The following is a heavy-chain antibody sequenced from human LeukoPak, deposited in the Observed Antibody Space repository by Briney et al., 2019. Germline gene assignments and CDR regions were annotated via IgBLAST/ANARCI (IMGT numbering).Heavy chain of an antibody. CDR3: AREFYYDSSPFDY. D-gene: IGHD3-22*01. CDR2: ISSSGSTI. CDR1: GFTFSSYE. Sequence: GGSLRLSCAAPGFTFSSYEMNWVRQAPGKGLEWVSYISSSGSTIYYADSVKGRFTISRDNAKNSLYLQMNSLRAEDTAVYYCAREFYYDSSPFDYWGQGTLVTVSS. J-gene: IGHJ4*02. V-gene: IGHV3-48*03.